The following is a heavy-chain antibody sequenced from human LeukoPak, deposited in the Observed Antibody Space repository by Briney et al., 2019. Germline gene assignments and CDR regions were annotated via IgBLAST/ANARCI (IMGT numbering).Heavy chain of an antibody. CDR2: IDPSDSYT. V-gene: IGHV5-10-1*01. J-gene: IGHJ4*02. Sequence: GESLKISCEGSGYSFTSYWISWVRQMPGKGLEWMGRIDPSDSYTKYSPSFQGHVTISADKSINTAYLQWSSLKASDTAMYYCARHDFGEFHFDYWGQGTLVTVSS. D-gene: IGHD3-10*01. CDR3: ARHDFGEFHFDY. CDR1: GYSFTSYW.